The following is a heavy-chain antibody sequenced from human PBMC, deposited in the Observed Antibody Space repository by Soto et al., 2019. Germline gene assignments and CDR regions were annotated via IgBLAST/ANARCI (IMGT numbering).Heavy chain of an antibody. CDR2: ISSSGSTI. V-gene: IGHV3-11*01. Sequence: GGSLRLSCAASGFTFSYYYMSWIRQAPGKGLEWVSYISSSGSTIYYADSVKGRFTISRDNAKNSLYLQMNSLRAEDTAVYYCARDLLTGSLGFDPWGQGTLVTVSS. J-gene: IGHJ5*02. CDR3: ARDLLTGSLGFDP. D-gene: IGHD3-9*01. CDR1: GFTFSYYY.